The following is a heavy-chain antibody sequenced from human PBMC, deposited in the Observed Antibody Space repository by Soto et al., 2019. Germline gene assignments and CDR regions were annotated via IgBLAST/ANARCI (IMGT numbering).Heavy chain of an antibody. J-gene: IGHJ6*02. V-gene: IGHV1-69*01. CDR3: ASFAPAMFRKYNCSMVV. CDR2: IIPIFGTA. D-gene: IGHD1-1*01. CDR1: GYA. Sequence: GYAFSWVRQAPGQGLEWMGGIIPIFGTANYAQKFQGRVTITADESTSTAYMELSSLRSEDTAVYYCASFAPAMFRKYNCSMVVWG.